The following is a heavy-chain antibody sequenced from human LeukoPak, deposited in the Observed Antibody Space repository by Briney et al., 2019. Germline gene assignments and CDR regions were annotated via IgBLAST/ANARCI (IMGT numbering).Heavy chain of an antibody. V-gene: IGHV3-23*01. CDR3: AKDLTYYYDSSGYYPFDY. D-gene: IGHD3-22*01. CDR1: GFTFSSYA. Sequence: GWSLRLSCAASGFTFSSYAMSWVRQAPGKGLEWVSAISGSGGNTYYADSVKGRFTISRDNSKNTLYLQMNSLRAEDTAVYYCAKDLTYYYDSSGYYPFDYWGQGTLVTVSS. CDR2: ISGSGGNT. J-gene: IGHJ4*02.